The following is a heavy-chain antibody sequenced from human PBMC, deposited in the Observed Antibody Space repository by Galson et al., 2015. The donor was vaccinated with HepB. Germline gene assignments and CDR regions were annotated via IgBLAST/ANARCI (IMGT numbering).Heavy chain of an antibody. Sequence: SLRLSCAASGFTFSSYGMHWVRQAPGKGLEWVAVISYDGSNKYYADSVKGRFTISRDNSKNTLYLQMNSLRAEDTAVYYCAKENVPPGLTGTTVSYYYGMDVWGQGTTVTVSS. V-gene: IGHV3-30*18. J-gene: IGHJ6*02. CDR2: ISYDGSNK. CDR3: AKENVPPGLTGTTVSYYYGMDV. D-gene: IGHD1-7*01. CDR1: GFTFSSYG.